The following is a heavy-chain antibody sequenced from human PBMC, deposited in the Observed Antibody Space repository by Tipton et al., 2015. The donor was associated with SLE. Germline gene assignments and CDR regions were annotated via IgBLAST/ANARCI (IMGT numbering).Heavy chain of an antibody. D-gene: IGHD1-20*01. Sequence: TLSLTCTVSGGSISSSSYYWGWIRQPPGKGLEWIGSIYYSGSTYYNPSLKSRVTISVDTSKNQFSLKLSSVTAADTAVYYCARDNWNDDENGMDVWGQGTTVTVSS. CDR1: GGSISSSSYY. V-gene: IGHV4-39*02. J-gene: IGHJ6*02. CDR2: IYYSGST. CDR3: ARDNWNDDENGMDV.